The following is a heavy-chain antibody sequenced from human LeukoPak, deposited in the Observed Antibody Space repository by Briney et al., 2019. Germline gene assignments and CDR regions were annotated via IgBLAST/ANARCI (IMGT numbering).Heavy chain of an antibody. CDR1: GGSISSYY. D-gene: IGHD6-19*01. V-gene: IGHV4-59*08. CDR2: IYYSGST. CDR3: ARSASGWTVDY. J-gene: IGHJ4*01. Sequence: PSETLSLTCTVSGGSISSYYWSWIRQPPGKGLEWVGFIYYSGSTNYNPALKSRVTISVDTSKNQFSLNLNSVTAADTAVYYCARSASGWTVDYWGHGTLVTVSS.